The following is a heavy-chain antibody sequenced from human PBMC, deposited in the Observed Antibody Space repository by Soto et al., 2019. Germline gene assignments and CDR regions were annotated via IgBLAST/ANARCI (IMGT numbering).Heavy chain of an antibody. CDR2: ISYDGSNK. D-gene: IGHD2-15*01. V-gene: IGHV3-30-3*01. J-gene: IGHJ6*02. CDR3: ARDPRIVVASYGMDV. Sequence: GGSLRLSCAASGFTFSSYAMHWVRQAPGKGLEWVAVISYDGSNKYYADSVKGRFTISRDNAKNTLYLQMNSLRAEDTAVYYCARDPRIVVASYGMDVWGQGTTDTVSS. CDR1: GFTFSSYA.